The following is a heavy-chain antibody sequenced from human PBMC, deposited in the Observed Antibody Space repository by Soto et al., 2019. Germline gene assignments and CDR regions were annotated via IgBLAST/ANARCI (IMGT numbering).Heavy chain of an antibody. J-gene: IGHJ6*02. CDR3: ARDGIAVAVRYYYYGMDV. Sequence: PSQPLSLTCAISGDSVSSNSAAWNWIRQSPSRGLEWLGRTYYRSKWYNDYAVSVKSRITINPDTSKNQFSLQLNSVTPEDTAVYYCARDGIAVAVRYYYYGMDVWGQGTTVTVAS. CDR1: GDSVSSNSAA. D-gene: IGHD6-19*01. CDR2: TYYRSKWYN. V-gene: IGHV6-1*01.